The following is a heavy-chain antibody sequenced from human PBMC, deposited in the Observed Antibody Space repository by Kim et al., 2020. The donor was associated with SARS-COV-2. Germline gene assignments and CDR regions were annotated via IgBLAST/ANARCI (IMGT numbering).Heavy chain of an antibody. CDR2: INHSGST. D-gene: IGHD2-2*02. V-gene: IGHV4-34*01. CDR3: ARGLWDYTFRYCSSTSCYTGNWFDP. J-gene: IGHJ5*02. Sequence: SETLSLTCAVYGGSFSGYYWSWIRQPPGKGLEWIGEINHSGSTNYNPSLKSRVTISVDTSKNQFSLKLSSVTAADTAVYYCARGLWDYTFRYCSSTSCYTGNWFDPWGQGTLVTVSS. CDR1: GGSFSGYY.